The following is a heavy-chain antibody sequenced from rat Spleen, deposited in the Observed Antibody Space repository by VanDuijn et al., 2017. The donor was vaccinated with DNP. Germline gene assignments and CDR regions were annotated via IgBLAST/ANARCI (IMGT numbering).Heavy chain of an antibody. D-gene: IGHD1-11*01. CDR2: ITYDRGAT. J-gene: IGHJ4*01. CDR3: ARHPPLNYGVMDA. Sequence: EVQLVESGGGLVQPGRSLKLSCAASGFTFSDYAMAWVRQAPKKGLEWVATITYDRGATFYPDSVKGRFTISRDNAKSSLYLQMNSLKSEDTATYYCARHPPLNYGVMDAWGQGASVTVSS. V-gene: IGHV5-17*01. CDR1: GFTFSDYA.